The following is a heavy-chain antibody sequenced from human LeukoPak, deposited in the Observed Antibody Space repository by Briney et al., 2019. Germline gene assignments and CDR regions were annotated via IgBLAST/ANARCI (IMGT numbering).Heavy chain of an antibody. V-gene: IGHV4-59*01. CDR1: GDSINAYY. CDR2: MYYSGST. J-gene: IGHJ4*02. CDR3: ASLYSGSYDTGSFDYFNY. Sequence: SETLSLTCTVSGDSINAYYWGWIRQPPGKGLEWIGYMYYSGSTNYNPSLKSRVTISVDTSKNQFSLKLSSVTAADTAVYYCASLYSGSYDTGSFDYFNYWGQGTLVTVSS. D-gene: IGHD1-26*01.